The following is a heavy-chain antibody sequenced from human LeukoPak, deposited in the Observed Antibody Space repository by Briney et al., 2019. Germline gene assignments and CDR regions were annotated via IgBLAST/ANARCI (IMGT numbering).Heavy chain of an antibody. CDR1: GGTFSSYA. D-gene: IGHD3-10*01. Sequence: GASVKVSCKASGGTFSSYAISWVRQAPGQGLGWMGGIIPIFGTANYAQKFQGRVTITADESTSTAYMELSSLRSEDTAVYYCANVGYGSGSYYNVIGWFDPWGQGTLVTVSS. CDR2: IIPIFGTA. CDR3: ANVGYGSGSYYNVIGWFDP. J-gene: IGHJ5*02. V-gene: IGHV1-69*13.